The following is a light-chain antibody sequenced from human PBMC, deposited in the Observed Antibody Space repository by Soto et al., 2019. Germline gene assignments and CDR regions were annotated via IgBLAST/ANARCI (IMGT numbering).Light chain of an antibody. CDR1: QSVSSY. CDR2: DAF. V-gene: IGKV3-11*01. Sequence: EIVMTQSPATLSVSPVERATLSCRASQSVSSYLAWYEQKPGQAPRLLIYDAFNRATGIPARFSDSGSGTDFTLTISSLEPEDFAVYYCQHRSIWPVSFGQGTRLEI. J-gene: IGKJ5*01. CDR3: QHRSIWPVS.